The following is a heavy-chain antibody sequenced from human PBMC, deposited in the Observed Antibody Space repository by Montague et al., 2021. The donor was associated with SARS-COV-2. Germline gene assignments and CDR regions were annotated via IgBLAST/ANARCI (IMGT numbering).Heavy chain of an antibody. CDR1: GGSFSGYY. J-gene: IGHJ4*02. CDR3: VGVTLGPRGRGFDY. D-gene: IGHD3-16*01. CDR2: INHSGST. Sequence: SETLSLTCAVYGGSFSGYYWNWICQPPGKGLGWIGEINHSGSTNYNPSLKSRVTIAVDTSKNQFPLKLSSVTAADTAVYYCVGVTLGPRGRGFDYWGQGTLVTVSS. V-gene: IGHV4-34*01.